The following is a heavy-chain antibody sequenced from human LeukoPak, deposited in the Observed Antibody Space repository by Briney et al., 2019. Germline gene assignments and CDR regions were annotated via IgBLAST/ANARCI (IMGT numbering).Heavy chain of an antibody. J-gene: IGHJ4*02. Sequence: SETLSLTCTVSGGSISSSSYYWGWIRQPPGKGLEWIGSIYYSGSTYYNPSLKSRVTISVDTSKNQFSLKLSSVTAADTAVYYCARVRPDPIVGATKPLDYWGQGTLVTVSS. CDR1: GGSISSSSYY. D-gene: IGHD1-26*01. CDR3: ARVRPDPIVGATKPLDY. CDR2: IYYSGST. V-gene: IGHV4-39*01.